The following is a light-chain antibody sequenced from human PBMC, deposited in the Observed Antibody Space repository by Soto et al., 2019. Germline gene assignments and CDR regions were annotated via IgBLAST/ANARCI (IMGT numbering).Light chain of an antibody. Sequence: ISQGPSSLTPSIGARVTISCRTSQGSSNYLDWYQQRPGKAPKFLIYAASDLATGVPYRFSGGGSGTDFTLTISGLEAEDSATYYCQQSYSHPLAFGQGTKVAIK. CDR1: QGSSNY. CDR2: AAS. J-gene: IGKJ1*01. V-gene: IGKV1-39*01. CDR3: QQSYSHPLA.